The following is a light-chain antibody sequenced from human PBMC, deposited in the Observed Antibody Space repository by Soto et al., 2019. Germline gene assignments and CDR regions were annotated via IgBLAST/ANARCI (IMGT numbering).Light chain of an antibody. CDR1: SSNIGSNT. CDR3: AAWDDSLNGWV. J-gene: IGLJ3*02. Sequence: QAVVTQPPSASGTPGQRVTISCSGSSSNIGSNTVNWYQQLPGTAPKLLINSNNQRPSGVPDRFSGSKSGTSASLAISGLQSEDEADYYCAAWDDSLNGWVFGGGTQLTVL. V-gene: IGLV1-44*01. CDR2: SNN.